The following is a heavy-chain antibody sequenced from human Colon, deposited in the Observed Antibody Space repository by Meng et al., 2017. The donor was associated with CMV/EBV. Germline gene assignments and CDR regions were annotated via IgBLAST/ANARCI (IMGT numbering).Heavy chain of an antibody. J-gene: IGHJ4*02. D-gene: IGHD1-14*01. Sequence: QLEMVGSGGGVVQPGRSLGLSCTASGFMFISSSIHWVRQAPGKGLEWVAVIGNDEITKFYADSVRDRFIISRDNSKNSVSLQMDSLRPEDTAVYYCAKEGRNEGTHFDYWGQGTLVTVPS. CDR1: GFMFISSS. V-gene: IGHV3-30-3*01. CDR3: AKEGRNEGTHFDY. CDR2: IGNDEITK.